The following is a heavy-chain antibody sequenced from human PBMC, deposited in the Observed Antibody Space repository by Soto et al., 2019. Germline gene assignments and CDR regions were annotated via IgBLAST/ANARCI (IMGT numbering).Heavy chain of an antibody. V-gene: IGHV3-49*04. CDR2: IRSKAYGGTT. CDR3: TRDSTVVTQYYYYGMDV. CDR1: GFTFGDYA. Sequence: GESLKISCTASGFTFGDYAMSWVRQAPGKGLEWVGFIRSKAYGGTTEYAASVKGRFTISRDDSKSIAYLQMNSLKTEDTAVYYCTRDSTVVTQYYYYGMDVWGQGTTVTVSS. D-gene: IGHD2-21*02. J-gene: IGHJ6*02.